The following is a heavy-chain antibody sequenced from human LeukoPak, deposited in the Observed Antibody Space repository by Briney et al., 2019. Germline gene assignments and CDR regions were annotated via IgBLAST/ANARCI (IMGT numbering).Heavy chain of an antibody. CDR2: IYSGGST. D-gene: IGHD3-10*01. Sequence: PGGSLRLSCAASGFTVSSNYMSWVRQAPGKGLEWVSVIYSGGSTYYADSVKGRFTISRDNSKNTLHLQMNSLRAEDTAVYYCARVSGFGELSGAFDIWGQGTMVTVSS. CDR1: GFTVSSNY. J-gene: IGHJ3*02. V-gene: IGHV3-53*01. CDR3: ARVSGFGELSGAFDI.